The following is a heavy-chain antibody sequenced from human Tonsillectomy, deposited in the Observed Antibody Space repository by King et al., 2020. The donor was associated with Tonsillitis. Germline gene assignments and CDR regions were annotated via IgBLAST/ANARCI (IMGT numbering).Heavy chain of an antibody. CDR3: VKERASTGRSGAFDL. CDR2: IGSNGGSA. D-gene: IGHD1-26*01. Sequence: VQLVESGGGLVQPGGSLRLSCSASGFTFSSFAMHWVRQAPGKGLEYVSAIGSNGGSAYYADSVKGRFTISRDNSKNTLYLQMSSLRAEDTAVYYCVKERASTGRSGAFDLWGQGTMVPVSS. CDR1: GFTFSSFA. V-gene: IGHV3-64D*06. J-gene: IGHJ3*01.